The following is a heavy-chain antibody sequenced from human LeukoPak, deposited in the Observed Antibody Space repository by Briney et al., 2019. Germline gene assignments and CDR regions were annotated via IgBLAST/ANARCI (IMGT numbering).Heavy chain of an antibody. CDR1: GFTFSDYY. Sequence: GGSLRLSCAASGFTFSDYYMSWIRQAPGKGLEWVSYISYSGSTTSYADSVKGRFTISRDNARNSLYLQMNSLRAEDTAVYYCARAGPPAFDPWGQGTLVTVSS. V-gene: IGHV3-11*04. CDR3: ARAGPPAFDP. J-gene: IGHJ5*02. CDR2: ISYSGSTT.